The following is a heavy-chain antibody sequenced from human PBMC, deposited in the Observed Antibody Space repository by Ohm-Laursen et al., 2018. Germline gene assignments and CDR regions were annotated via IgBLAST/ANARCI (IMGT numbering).Heavy chain of an antibody. CDR2: INPNSGGT. J-gene: IGHJ6*02. CDR3: ARGHVVGGRYFDWLGVTTEHYYGMDV. Sequence: SSVKVSCKASGYTFTGYYMHWVRQAPGQGLEWMGWINPNSGGTNYAQKFQGRVTMTRDTSISTAYMELSRLRSDDTAVYCCARGHVVGGRYFDWLGVTTEHYYGMDVWGQGTTVTVSS. V-gene: IGHV1-2*02. CDR1: GYTFTGYY. D-gene: IGHD3-9*01.